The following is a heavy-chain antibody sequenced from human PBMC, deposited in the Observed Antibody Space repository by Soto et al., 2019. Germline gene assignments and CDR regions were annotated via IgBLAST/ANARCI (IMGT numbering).Heavy chain of an antibody. J-gene: IGHJ6*02. CDR2: IYTSGST. V-gene: IGHV4-4*07. CDR1: CGSISSYY. Sequence: SETLSLTCTVSCGSISSYYWSWIRQPAGKGLEWIGRIYTSGSTNYNPSLKSRVTMSVDTSKNQFSLKLGSVTAADTAVYYCAREGAPVYYGMDVWGQGTTVTVSS. CDR3: AREGAPVYYGMDV.